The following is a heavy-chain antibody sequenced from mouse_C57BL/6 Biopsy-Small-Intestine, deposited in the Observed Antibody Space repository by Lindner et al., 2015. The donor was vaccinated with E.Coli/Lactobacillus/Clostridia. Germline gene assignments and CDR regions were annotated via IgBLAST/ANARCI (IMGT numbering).Heavy chain of an antibody. J-gene: IGHJ4*01. CDR1: GNAFSDYW. Sequence: VQLQESGAELVKPGASVEISCKASGNAFSDYWLNWVKQRPGKGLEWIGQIYPGDGDTNYNGKFKGKATLTADKSSSTAYLQLSSLTSEDSAVYFCARGALRYSYYYAMDYWGQGTSVTVSS. CDR2: IYPGDGDT. V-gene: IGHV1-80*01. CDR3: ARGALRYSYYYAMDY. D-gene: IGHD1-1*01.